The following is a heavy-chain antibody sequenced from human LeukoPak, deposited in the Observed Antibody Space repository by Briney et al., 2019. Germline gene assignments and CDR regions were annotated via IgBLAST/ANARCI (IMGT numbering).Heavy chain of an antibody. CDR2: ISGSGGST. CDR1: GFTFSSYA. J-gene: IGHJ6*02. CDR3: AKSASSAGHHYYGMDV. V-gene: IGHV3-23*01. Sequence: PGGSLRLSCAASGFTFSSYAMSWVRQAPAKGPEWVSAISGSGGSTYYADSVKGRFTISRDNSKNTLYLQMNSLRVEDTAVYYCAKSASSAGHHYYGMDVWGQGTTVTVSS. D-gene: IGHD3-22*01.